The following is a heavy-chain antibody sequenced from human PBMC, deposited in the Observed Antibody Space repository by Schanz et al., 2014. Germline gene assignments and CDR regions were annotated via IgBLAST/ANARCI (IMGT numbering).Heavy chain of an antibody. D-gene: IGHD1-26*01. CDR2: ISSTSTYL. CDR3: TRDRAYHSFDY. J-gene: IGHJ4*02. Sequence: EVQLVESGGGLVKPGDSLRLSCAASGFTFSSYTMKWVRQAPGKGLEWVSSISSTSTYLYYADSVKGRFTISRDSARNSLYLQMTSLRAEDTALYYCTRDRAYHSFDYWGQGTLVTVSS. V-gene: IGHV3-21*01. CDR1: GFTFSSYT.